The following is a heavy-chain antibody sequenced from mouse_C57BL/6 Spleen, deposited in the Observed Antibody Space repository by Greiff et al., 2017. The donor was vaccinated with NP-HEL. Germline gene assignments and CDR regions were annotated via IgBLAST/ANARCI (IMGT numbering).Heavy chain of an antibody. D-gene: IGHD1-1*01. J-gene: IGHJ3*01. CDR1: GYTFTSYW. Sequence: QVQLQQPGAELVRPGSSVKLSCKASGYTFTSYWMHWVKQRPIQGLEWIGNIDPSDSETHYNQKFKDKATLTVDKSSSTAYMQLSSLTSEDSAVYYCARIYYYGSSYAWFAYWGQGTLVTVSA. CDR3: ARIYYYGSSYAWFAY. CDR2: IDPSDSET. V-gene: IGHV1-52*01.